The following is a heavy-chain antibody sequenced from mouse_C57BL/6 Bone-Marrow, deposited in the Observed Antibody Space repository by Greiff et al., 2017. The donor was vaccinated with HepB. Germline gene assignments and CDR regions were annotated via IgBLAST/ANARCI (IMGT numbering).Heavy chain of an antibody. Sequence: QVQLQQPGAELVKPGASVKMSCKASGYTFTSYWITWVKQRPGQGLEWIGDIYPGSGSTNYNEKFKSKATLTVDTSSSTAYMQLSSLTSEDSAVYYCARGRTTEYYFGYWGQGTTLTVSS. CDR2: IYPGSGST. V-gene: IGHV1-55*01. J-gene: IGHJ2*01. CDR3: ARGRTTEYYFGY. D-gene: IGHD1-1*01. CDR1: GYTFTSYW.